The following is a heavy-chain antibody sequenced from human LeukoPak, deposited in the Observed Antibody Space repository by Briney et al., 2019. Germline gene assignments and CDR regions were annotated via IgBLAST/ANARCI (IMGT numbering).Heavy chain of an antibody. Sequence: ASVKVSCKASGYTFTSYGISWVRQAPGQGLEWMGWISAYNGNTNYAQKLQGRVTMTTDTPTSTAYMELSRLRSEDTAMYYCATVGGLDILTGYPRDYWGQGTLVTVSS. CDR1: GYTFTSYG. V-gene: IGHV1-18*01. D-gene: IGHD3-9*01. J-gene: IGHJ4*02. CDR2: ISAYNGNT. CDR3: ATVGGLDILTGYPRDY.